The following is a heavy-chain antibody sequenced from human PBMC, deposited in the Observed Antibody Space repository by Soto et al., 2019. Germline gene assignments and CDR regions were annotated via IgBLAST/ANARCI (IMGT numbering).Heavy chain of an antibody. Sequence: PWVSLILSCAASGFTYSNAWMSWVRQAPGKALEWGGRIKSKTDGGTTDYAAPVKGRFTIPRDDSKNTLYLQMNNPKTEDTAVYYCTTDRGGLAVAGNYYYCGMDVWGQGTPVTV. CDR1: GFTYSNAW. CDR3: TTDRGGLAVAGNYYYCGMDV. D-gene: IGHD6-19*01. J-gene: IGHJ6*02. CDR2: IKSKTDGGTT. V-gene: IGHV3-15*01.